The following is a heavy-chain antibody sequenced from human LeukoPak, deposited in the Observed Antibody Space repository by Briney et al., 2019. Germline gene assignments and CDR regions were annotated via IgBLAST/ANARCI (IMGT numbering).Heavy chain of an antibody. CDR1: GYSFTSYW. V-gene: IGHV5-51*01. D-gene: IGHD1-26*01. J-gene: IGHJ4*02. CDR3: ARHKGGATNTRAPDY. CDR2: IYLGDSDT. Sequence: GESLKISCKGSGYSFTSYWIGWVRQMPGKGLEFMGIIYLGDSDTRYSPSFQGQVTISADKSISTAYLQWSSLKASDTAMYYCARHKGGATNTRAPDYWGQGTLVTVSS.